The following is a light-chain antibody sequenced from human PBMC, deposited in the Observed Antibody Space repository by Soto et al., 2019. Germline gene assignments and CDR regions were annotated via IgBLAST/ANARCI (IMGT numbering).Light chain of an antibody. V-gene: IGKV1-5*01. CDR1: QSVSTW. Sequence: DIQMTQSPSTLSASVGDRVTITCRACQSVSTWLAWYQQKPGQAPKLLIYDVFTLTSGVPSRFSGSGSGTEFTLTISGLQPGDFATYYCQHYNDYSSWSFGQGTKV. J-gene: IGKJ1*01. CDR3: QHYNDYSSWS. CDR2: DVF.